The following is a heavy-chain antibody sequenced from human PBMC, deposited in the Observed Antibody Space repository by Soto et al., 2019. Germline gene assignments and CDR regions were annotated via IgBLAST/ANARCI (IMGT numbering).Heavy chain of an antibody. CDR2: ISGYNGNT. D-gene: IGHD5-12*01. J-gene: IGHJ5*02. Sequence: QVQLVQSGAEVKKPGASVKVSCKASGYTFTSYGISWVRQAPGQGLEWMGWISGYNGNTNYAQKRPGRVTMTTDTSTSTAYMELRSLRSDDTAVYYWARYRATINSFGFDPWGQGTLVTVSS. CDR3: ARYRATINSFGFDP. CDR1: GYTFTSYG. V-gene: IGHV1-18*01.